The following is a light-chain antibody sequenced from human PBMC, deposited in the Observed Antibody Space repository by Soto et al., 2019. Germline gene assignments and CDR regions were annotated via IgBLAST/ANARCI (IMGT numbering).Light chain of an antibody. CDR1: SSDVGGYNY. J-gene: IGLJ2*01. CDR3: SSYTSSSTPVV. Sequence: QSVLTQPASVSGSPGQSITISCTGTSSDVGGYNYVSWYQHHPGKAPKLMIFEVSNRPSGVSNRFSGSKSGNTASLTISGLQAEDEADYYCSSYTSSSTPVVFGG. CDR2: EVS. V-gene: IGLV2-14*01.